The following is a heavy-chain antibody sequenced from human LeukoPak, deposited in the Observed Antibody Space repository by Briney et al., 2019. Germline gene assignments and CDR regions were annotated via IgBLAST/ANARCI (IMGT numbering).Heavy chain of an antibody. V-gene: IGHV3-30*02. D-gene: IGHD3-22*01. Sequence: PGGSLRLSCTGSGFNFIEYGINWVRQAPGKGLEWVAFIRWDGKYTYYGDSVKGRFTISRDNSKNTLYLQMNSLRAEDTAVYYCAKDQKEIARSPYYFDYWGQGTLVTVSS. CDR1: GFNFIEYG. CDR3: AKDQKEIARSPYYFDY. CDR2: IRWDGKYT. J-gene: IGHJ4*02.